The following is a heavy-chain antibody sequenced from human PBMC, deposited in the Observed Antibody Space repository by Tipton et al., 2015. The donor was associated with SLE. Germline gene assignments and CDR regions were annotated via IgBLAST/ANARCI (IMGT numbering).Heavy chain of an antibody. D-gene: IGHD6-13*01. CDR1: EFSFNTYA. V-gene: IGHV3-23*01. J-gene: IGHJ6*04. CDR2: ISASSGDT. CDR3: AREMDDSSSRSWSLDV. Sequence: SLRLSCAASEFSFNTYAMSWVRQIPGKGLEWVSGISASSGDTFYAASVKGRFTISRENAKNSLYLQMNTLRAGDTAIYYCAREMDDSSSRSWSLDVWGKGTTVTVSS.